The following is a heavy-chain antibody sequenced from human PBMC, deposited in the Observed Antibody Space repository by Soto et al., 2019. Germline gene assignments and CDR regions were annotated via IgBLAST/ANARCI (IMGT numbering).Heavy chain of an antibody. J-gene: IGHJ4*02. CDR3: AHRVRGCTLDY. V-gene: IGHV2-5*01. CDR1: GFSLTTTGVG. CDR2: IYWNGDK. Sequence: QITLKESGPTLVKPTQTLTLTCTFSGFSLTTTGVGVGWIRQPPGKALGWLALIYWNGDKRYSPSLKSRLTIPKDTSKNPVVLTMTNMDPVDTATYYCAHRVRGCTLDYWGQGTLVTVSS. D-gene: IGHD3-10*01.